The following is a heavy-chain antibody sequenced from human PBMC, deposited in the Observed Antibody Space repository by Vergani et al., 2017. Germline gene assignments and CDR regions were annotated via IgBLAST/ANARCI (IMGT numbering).Heavy chain of an antibody. CDR1: GFTFSSYA. D-gene: IGHD5-18*01. CDR2: ISYDGSNK. Sequence: QVQLVESGGGVVQPGRSLRLSCAASGFTFSSYAMHWVRQAPGKGLEWVAVISYDGSNKYYADSVKGRFTISRDNSKNTLYLQMNSLRAEDTAVYYCARDRDTAMVKGYYYYMDVWGKXP. V-gene: IGHV3-30-3*01. J-gene: IGHJ6*03. CDR3: ARDRDTAMVKGYYYYMDV.